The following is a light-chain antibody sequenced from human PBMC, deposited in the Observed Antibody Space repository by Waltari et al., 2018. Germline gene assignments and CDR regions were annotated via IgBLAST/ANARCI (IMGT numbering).Light chain of an antibody. CDR1: QSIHNY. CDR2: DTS. V-gene: IGKV3-11*01. Sequence: DIVLTQSPATLSLSPGARATLSCRASQSIHNYLARYEQRPCQAPRLLIYDTSNRATGISAMFSGSEFGTDFTLTISSLEPEDFAVYYCQQRRNWPLTFGGGTKVGIK. J-gene: IGKJ4*01. CDR3: QQRRNWPLT.